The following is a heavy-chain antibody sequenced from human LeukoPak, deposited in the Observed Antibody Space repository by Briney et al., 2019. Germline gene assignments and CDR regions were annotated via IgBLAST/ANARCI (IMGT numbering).Heavy chain of an antibody. D-gene: IGHD1-26*01. J-gene: IGHJ4*02. CDR3: ARVLQWELIFPPHY. V-gene: IGHV3-21*01. Sequence: GGSLRLSCAASGFTFSSYSMNWVRQAPGKGLEWVSSISSSSSYIYYADSVKGRFTNSRDNAKNSLYLQMNSLRAEDTAVYYCARVLQWELIFPPHYWGQGTLVTVSS. CDR2: ISSSSSYI. CDR1: GFTFSSYS.